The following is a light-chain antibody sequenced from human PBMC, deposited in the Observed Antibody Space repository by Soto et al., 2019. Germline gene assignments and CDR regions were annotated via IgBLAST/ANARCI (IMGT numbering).Light chain of an antibody. Sequence: DIQMTQSPSSLSASVGDRVTITCRASQSISSYLNWYQQKRGKAPKLXIYAASSLHSGVPSRFSGSGSGTDFTLTISSLQPEDFETYYCQQSYSTMITFGQGTRLEIK. CDR2: AAS. CDR1: QSISSY. V-gene: IGKV1-39*01. J-gene: IGKJ5*01. CDR3: QQSYSTMIT.